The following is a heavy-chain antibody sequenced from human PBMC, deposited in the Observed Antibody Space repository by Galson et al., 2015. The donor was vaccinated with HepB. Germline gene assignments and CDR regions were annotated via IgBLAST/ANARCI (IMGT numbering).Heavy chain of an antibody. Sequence: SLRLSCAVSGFTLSDHYMDWVRQAPGKGLEWVGRSRDRAKSYTTEYAASAKGRFTLSRDDSKNSLYLQMNSLKTEDTAVYYCVGMFYDNRSWFPLDYWGQGTLVTVSS. CDR3: VGMFYDNRSWFPLDY. CDR2: SRDRAKSYTT. D-gene: IGHD3-22*01. CDR1: GFTLSDHY. J-gene: IGHJ4*02. V-gene: IGHV3-72*01.